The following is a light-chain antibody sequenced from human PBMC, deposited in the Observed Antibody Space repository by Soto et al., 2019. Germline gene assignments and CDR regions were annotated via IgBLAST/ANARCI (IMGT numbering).Light chain of an antibody. CDR1: SSDIGDYNF. Sequence: QSALTQPASVSESPGQSITISCTGNSSDIGDYNFVSWYQQHPGKAPKLIIFDVSRRPSGVSSRFTGSKTGNTASLTISGLQADDEADYHCSSYTSGSALTLFGGGTKLTVL. CDR2: DVS. J-gene: IGLJ2*01. V-gene: IGLV2-14*03. CDR3: SSYTSGSALTL.